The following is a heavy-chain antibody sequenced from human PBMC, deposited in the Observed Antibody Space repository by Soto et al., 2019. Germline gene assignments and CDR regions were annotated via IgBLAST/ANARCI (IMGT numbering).Heavy chain of an antibody. Sequence: SETLSLTCTVSGGSISSYYWSWIRQPAGTGLDWIGRIYTSQSTNYNPPLKSRVTMSVDTAKDHLYLKLSAVTAAGPAVHYWWRDRGVRTNPINNWFDPWGQGTLVTVSS. D-gene: IGHD3-10*01. CDR2: IYTSQST. V-gene: IGHV4-4*07. CDR3: WRDRGVRTNPINNWFDP. CDR1: GGSISSYY. J-gene: IGHJ5*02.